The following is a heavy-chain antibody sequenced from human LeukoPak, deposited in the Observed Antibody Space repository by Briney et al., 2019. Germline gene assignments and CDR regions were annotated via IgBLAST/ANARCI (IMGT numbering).Heavy chain of an antibody. J-gene: IGHJ4*02. Sequence: PSETLSPTCAVSGGSISSDSYYWGWLPQPPGMGLEWLGSIYSGGTTYYNPSLKSRVTISVDTSKHQFSLKLTSGTAADAAAYYCARHSRNCSGGYCYLYYWVEGSLVGVSS. CDR1: GGSISSDSYY. D-gene: IGHD2-15*01. CDR2: IYSGGTT. CDR3: ARHSRNCSGGYCYLYY. V-gene: IGHV4-39*01.